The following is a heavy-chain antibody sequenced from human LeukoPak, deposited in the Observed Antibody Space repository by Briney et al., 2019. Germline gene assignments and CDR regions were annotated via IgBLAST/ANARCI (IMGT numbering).Heavy chain of an antibody. D-gene: IGHD6-6*01. J-gene: IGHJ6*02. CDR3: ASCDGIGIAARPDYGMDV. CDR1: GGTFSSYA. Sequence: SVKVSCKASGGTFSSYAISWVRQPPGQGLEWMGSIIPIFDIANYAQKFQGGVTITADKSTSTAYMELSSLRSEDTAVYYCASCDGIGIAARPDYGMDVWGQGTTVTVSS. V-gene: IGHV1-69*04. CDR2: IIPIFDIA.